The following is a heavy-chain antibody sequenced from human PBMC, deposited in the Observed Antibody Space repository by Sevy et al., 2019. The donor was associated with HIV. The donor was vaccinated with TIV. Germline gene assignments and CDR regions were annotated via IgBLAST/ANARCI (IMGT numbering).Heavy chain of an antibody. CDR1: GGSISSGDYY. J-gene: IGHJ5*02. V-gene: IGHV4-30-4*01. Sequence: SETLSLTCSVSGGSISSGDYYWTWMRQSPGKGLEWIGYIYYSGITYYNPSLKSRVIISIDTVKNQFSLKLSSVTAADKAVYYCARYCTRTSPHNWFDPWGQGTLVTVSS. CDR2: IYYSGIT. CDR3: ARYCTRTSPHNWFDP. D-gene: IGHD2-2*01.